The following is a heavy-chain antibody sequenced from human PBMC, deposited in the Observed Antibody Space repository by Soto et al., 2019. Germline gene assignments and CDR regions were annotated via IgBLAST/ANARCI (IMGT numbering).Heavy chain of an antibody. Sequence: PSETLSLTCAVYGGSLSGYYWSWIRQSPGKGLEWIGEINNRGSSDYNPSLKSRVTISIDASKNHVSLELNSVTAADTAVYYCARSDNRNSLYGVDVWRQGTAVTVSS. J-gene: IGHJ6*02. V-gene: IGHV4-34*01. D-gene: IGHD1-7*01. CDR3: ARSDNRNSLYGVDV. CDR1: GGSLSGYY. CDR2: INNRGSS.